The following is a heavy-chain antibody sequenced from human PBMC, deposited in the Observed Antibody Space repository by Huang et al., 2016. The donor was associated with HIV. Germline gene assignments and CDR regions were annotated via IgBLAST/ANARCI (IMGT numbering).Heavy chain of an antibody. Sequence: QVHLVQSGAEVKKPGSSVKVSCKASGDSFTSLPINWVRQAPGRWLEWRGGPFPVCVSATYAQNFLGRGTISADESTSTSYRELSRLRSDDTAMYYCATSTPMLGESGGWSGKVVITENVPYVDWGQGTLVTVSS. CDR1: GDSFTSLP. J-gene: IGHJ4*02. V-gene: IGHV1-69*01. CDR3: ATSTPMLGESGGWSGKVVITENVPYVD. D-gene: IGHD3-22*01. CDR2: PFPVCVSA.